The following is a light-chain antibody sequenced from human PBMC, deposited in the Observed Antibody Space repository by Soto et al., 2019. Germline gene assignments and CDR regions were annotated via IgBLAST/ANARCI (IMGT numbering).Light chain of an antibody. V-gene: IGLV2-14*01. CDR3: SSYTNSGTVL. Sequence: QSALTQPASGSGSPGQSITISCTGTSSDVGGYDYVSWYQQYAGKAPKLTIYNVRNRPSGVSNRFSGSKSGNTDSLTISGLQPEDEADYLCSSYTNSGTVLFGAGTKLTVL. J-gene: IGLJ2*01. CDR1: SSDVGGYDY. CDR2: NVR.